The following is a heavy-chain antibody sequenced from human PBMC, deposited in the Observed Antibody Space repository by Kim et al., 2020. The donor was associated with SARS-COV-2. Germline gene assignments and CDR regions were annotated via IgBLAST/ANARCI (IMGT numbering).Heavy chain of an antibody. V-gene: IGHV1-69*04. J-gene: IGHJ4*02. D-gene: IGHD4-17*01. CDR3: ARGTTVVTPPGY. Sequence: NYAQKFQGRVTITADKSTSTAYMELGSLRSEDTAVYYCARGTTVVTPPGYWGQGTLVTVSS.